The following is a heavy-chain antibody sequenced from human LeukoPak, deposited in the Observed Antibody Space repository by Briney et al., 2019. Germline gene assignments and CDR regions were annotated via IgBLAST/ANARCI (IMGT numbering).Heavy chain of an antibody. J-gene: IGHJ3*02. D-gene: IGHD3-16*01. CDR2: IYYSGST. CDR3: TSTGYDYVPDASDI. V-gene: IGHV4-30-4*01. Sequence: SETLSLTCTVSGGSVSSADYYWNWIRQPPGKGLEWIGYIYYSGSTYYNPSLKSRVTISVDTSKNQFSLKLSSVTAADTAVYYCTSTGYDYVPDASDIWGQGTMVTVSS. CDR1: GGSVSSADYY.